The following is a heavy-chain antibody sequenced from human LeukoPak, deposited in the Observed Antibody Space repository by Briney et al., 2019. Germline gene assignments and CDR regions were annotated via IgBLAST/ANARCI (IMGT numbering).Heavy chain of an antibody. V-gene: IGHV3-30-3*01. Sequence: GGSLRLSCAASGFTFSTSAMHWIRQAPGKGLEWVAVISYDGSNKYYADSVKGRFTISRDNSKNTLYLQMNSLRAEDTAVYYCARGYYDSSSDAFDIWGQGTMVTVSS. D-gene: IGHD3-22*01. CDR2: ISYDGSNK. CDR3: ARGYYDSSSDAFDI. CDR1: GFTFSTSA. J-gene: IGHJ3*02.